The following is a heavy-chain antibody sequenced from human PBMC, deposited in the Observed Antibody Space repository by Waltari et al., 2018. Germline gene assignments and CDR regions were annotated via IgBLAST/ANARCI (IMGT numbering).Heavy chain of an antibody. D-gene: IGHD2-21*01. CDR2: INHSGST. V-gene: IGHV4-34*01. J-gene: IGHJ4*02. Sequence: QVQLQQWGAGLLKPSETLSLTCAVYGGSFSGYYWSWIRQPPGKGLEWIGEINHSGSTNSNPALKSRVTISVDTSKNQFSLKLSSVTAADTAVYYCARGNGYCGGDCYSGAVDYWGQGTLVTVSS. CDR3: ARGNGYCGGDCYSGAVDY. CDR1: GGSFSGYY.